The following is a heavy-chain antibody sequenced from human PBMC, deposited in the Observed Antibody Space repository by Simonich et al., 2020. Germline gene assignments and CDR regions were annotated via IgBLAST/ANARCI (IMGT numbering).Heavy chain of an antibody. Sequence: QVQLVQSGAEVKKPGASVKVSCKASGYTFTGYYMHWVRQAPGQGLEWMGWINTNSGGTNYEQKFQGRVTMTRETSISTAYMELSRLRSDDTAVYYCARGRLTGDKGAFDIWGQGTMVTVSS. D-gene: IGHD7-27*01. J-gene: IGHJ3*02. CDR1: GYTFTGYY. V-gene: IGHV1-2*02. CDR2: INTNSGGT. CDR3: ARGRLTGDKGAFDI.